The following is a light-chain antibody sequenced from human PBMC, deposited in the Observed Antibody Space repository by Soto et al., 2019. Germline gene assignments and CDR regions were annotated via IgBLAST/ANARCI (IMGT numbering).Light chain of an antibody. V-gene: IGLV7-46*01. J-gene: IGLJ1*01. CDR3: LLSYNAPYG. CDR1: TGAVGNGHY. CDR2: DTT. Sequence: QAVATQEPSLTVSPGGTVTLTCGPSTGAVGNGHYAYWLRQKPGQAPRTLIYDTTNTRAWTPARCSGTLLGGKAALSLSGAQPEDEAEYYCLLSYNAPYGFATETKVTV.